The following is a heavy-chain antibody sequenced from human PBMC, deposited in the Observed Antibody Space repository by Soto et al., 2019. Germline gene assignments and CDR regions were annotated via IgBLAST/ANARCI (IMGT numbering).Heavy chain of an antibody. CDR1: GFTFNIYA. Sequence: GGSLRLSCAASGFTFNIYAMSWVRQAPGKGLEWVSAISGSGGGTYYADSVEGRFTISRDNAKNSLYLQMNSLRAEDTAMYYCARVDPPAKSWGRGTLVTVSS. J-gene: IGHJ5*02. CDR2: ISGSGGGT. CDR3: ARVDPPAKS. V-gene: IGHV3-23*01. D-gene: IGHD2-2*01.